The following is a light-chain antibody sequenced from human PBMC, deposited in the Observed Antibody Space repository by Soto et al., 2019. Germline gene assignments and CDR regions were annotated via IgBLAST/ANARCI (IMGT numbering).Light chain of an antibody. CDR2: AAS. J-gene: IGKJ1*01. CDR3: QQYNRYWT. Sequence: DIQLTHSPSFLSASVGYRVTITCRASQGISSYLAWYQQKPGKAPKLLIYAASTLQSGVPSRFSGSGSETEFTLTISSLFPDDFATYYCQQYNRYWTFGQGTKVDI. V-gene: IGKV1-9*01. CDR1: QGISSY.